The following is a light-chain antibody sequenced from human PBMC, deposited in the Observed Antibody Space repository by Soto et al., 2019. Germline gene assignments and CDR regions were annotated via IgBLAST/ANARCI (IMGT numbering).Light chain of an antibody. J-gene: IGKJ5*01. V-gene: IGKV3-15*01. CDR1: QSVSSN. Sequence: EIVMTQSPATLSVSPGERATLSCRASQSVSSNLAWYQQKPGQAPRLLXYGASTRATGIPARFSGSGSGTDFTLTINSLENEDFAVYYCQQRSNWPPITFGQGTRLEIK. CDR2: GAS. CDR3: QQRSNWPPIT.